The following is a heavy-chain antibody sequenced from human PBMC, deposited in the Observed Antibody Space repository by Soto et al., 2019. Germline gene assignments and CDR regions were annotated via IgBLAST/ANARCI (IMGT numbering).Heavy chain of an antibody. CDR3: AKPENYYGYVSPFDP. Sequence: GGSLRLSCAASGFTFSSYGMHWVRQAPGKGLEWVAVISYDGSNKYYADSVKGRFTISRDNSKNTLYLQMNSPRAEDTAVYYCAKPENYYGYVSPFDPWGQGTLVTVSS. CDR1: GFTFSSYG. V-gene: IGHV3-30*18. J-gene: IGHJ5*02. D-gene: IGHD3-10*01. CDR2: ISYDGSNK.